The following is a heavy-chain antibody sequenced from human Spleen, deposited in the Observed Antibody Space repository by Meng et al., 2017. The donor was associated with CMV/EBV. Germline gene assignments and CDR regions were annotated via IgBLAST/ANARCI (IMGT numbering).Heavy chain of an antibody. CDR2: INTDGSNT. J-gene: IGHJ4*02. CDR1: GFTFSSYW. V-gene: IGHV3-74*01. Sequence: GGSLRLSCAASGFTFSSYWMHWVRQAPGKGLVWVSHINTDGSNTNYADSVKGRFTISRDNSKNTLYLQMNSLGTEDTAVYYCAKGSAGSCTSSNSGCNFVSWGQGTLVTVSS. D-gene: IGHD2-8*01. CDR3: AKGSAGSCTSSNSGCNFVS.